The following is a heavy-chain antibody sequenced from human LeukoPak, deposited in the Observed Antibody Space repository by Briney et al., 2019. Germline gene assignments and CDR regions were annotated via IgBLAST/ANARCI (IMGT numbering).Heavy chain of an antibody. CDR3: ARRLAGTEDY. CDR2: IYYSGSA. Sequence: PSETLSLTCTVSGGSISSSSYYWGWIRQPPGKGLEWIGSIYYSGSAYYNPSLKSRVTVSVDTSKNQFSLKLSSVTAADTAVYYCARRLAGTEDYWGQGTLVTVSS. D-gene: IGHD6-13*01. CDR1: GGSISSSSYY. V-gene: IGHV4-39*01. J-gene: IGHJ4*02.